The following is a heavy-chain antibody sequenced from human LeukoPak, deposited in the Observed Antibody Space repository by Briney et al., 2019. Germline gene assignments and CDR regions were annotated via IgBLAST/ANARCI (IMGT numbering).Heavy chain of an antibody. CDR3: ARVSSGWADAFDI. D-gene: IGHD6-19*01. V-gene: IGHV4-4*09. CDR1: GGSISSYY. J-gene: IGHJ3*02. Sequence: PSETLSLTCTVSGGSISSYYWSWIRQPPGKGLEWIGYIYTSGSTNYNPSLTSRVTISVDTSKNQFSLKLSSVTAADTAVYYCARVSSGWADAFDIWGQGTMVTVSS. CDR2: IYTSGST.